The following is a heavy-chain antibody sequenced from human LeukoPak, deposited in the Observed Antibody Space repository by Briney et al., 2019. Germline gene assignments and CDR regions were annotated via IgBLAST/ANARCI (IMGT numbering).Heavy chain of an antibody. J-gene: IGHJ4*02. CDR1: GFAFGGYA. CDR3: AKPHYPDQGGYYSGSYYFDY. CDR2: IAGRGNFA. D-gene: IGHD3-22*01. Sequence: GGSLRLSCAASGFAFGGYAMSWVRQAPGRGLEWVAPIAGRGNFAYYAESVKGRFTISRDSSQSTVFLQGSGMRAEDTALYFCAKPHYPDQGGYYSGSYYFDYWGQGALVTVSS. V-gene: IGHV3-23*01.